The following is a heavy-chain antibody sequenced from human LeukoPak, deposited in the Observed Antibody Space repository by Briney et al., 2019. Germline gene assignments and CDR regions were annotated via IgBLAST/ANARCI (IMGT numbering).Heavy chain of an antibody. CDR2: LNNDGSST. J-gene: IGHJ3*02. D-gene: IGHD2-15*01. V-gene: IGHV3-74*01. CDR1: GFTFSSYW. CDR3: ARIAWDAFDI. Sequence: GGSLRLSCAASGFTFSSYWMHWVSHAPGKGLVWVSRLNNDGSSTNYADSVKGRFTISRDNAKNTLYLQMNSLRAEDTAVYYCARIAWDAFDIWGQGTMVTVSS.